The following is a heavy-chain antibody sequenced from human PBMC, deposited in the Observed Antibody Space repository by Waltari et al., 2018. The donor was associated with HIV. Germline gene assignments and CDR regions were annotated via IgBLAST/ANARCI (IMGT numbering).Heavy chain of an antibody. Sequence: QLQLQESGPGLVKSSETLSLTCTVSGGSMTSSSYYWGWIRQPPGKGREWSGSMSYSGSTYNNASLRSRLTISVDTSKNQFSLKLTSVTAADTAMYYCARSFSGYSNYFDPWGQGTLVTVSS. D-gene: IGHD4-4*01. V-gene: IGHV4-39*01. CDR3: ARSFSGYSNYFDP. CDR2: MSYSGST. CDR1: GGSMTSSSYY. J-gene: IGHJ5*02.